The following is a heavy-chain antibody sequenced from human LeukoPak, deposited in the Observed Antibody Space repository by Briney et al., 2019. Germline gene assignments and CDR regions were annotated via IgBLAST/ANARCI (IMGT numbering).Heavy chain of an antibody. Sequence: ASVKVSCKASGYTFTSYGISWVRQAPGQGLEWMGWISAYNGNTNYAQKLQGRVTMTTDTSTSTAYMELRSLRSDDTAVYYCARAVVVVAATGGGYYYYGMDVWGQGTTVTVSS. V-gene: IGHV1-18*01. CDR2: ISAYNGNT. CDR1: GYTFTSYG. D-gene: IGHD2-15*01. CDR3: ARAVVVVAATGGGYYYYGMDV. J-gene: IGHJ6*02.